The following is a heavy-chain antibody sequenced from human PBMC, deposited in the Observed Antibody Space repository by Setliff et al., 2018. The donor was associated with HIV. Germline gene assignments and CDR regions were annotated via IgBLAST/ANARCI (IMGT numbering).Heavy chain of an antibody. J-gene: IGHJ6*04. CDR3: ARVA. V-gene: IGHV4-31*03. CDR2: ISYSGST. CDR1: GGSISSGGYY. Sequence: PSETLSLTCTVSGGSISSGGYYWTWIRQHPGKGLEWIGYISYSGSTYYNPSPKSRVTISVDTSENQFSLKMSSVTAADTAVYFCARVAWGKGTTVTVSS.